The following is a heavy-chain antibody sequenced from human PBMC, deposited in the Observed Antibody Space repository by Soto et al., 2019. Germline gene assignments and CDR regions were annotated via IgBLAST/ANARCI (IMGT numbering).Heavy chain of an antibody. V-gene: IGHV3-66*01. CDR3: VKATSSTTSYHY. CDR1: GFIVSNTY. CDR2: IYSGGST. D-gene: IGHD1-26*01. J-gene: IGHJ4*02. Sequence: EVQLVESGGGLVQPGGSLRLSCAASGFIVSNTYMSWVRQAPGKGLEWVSVIYSGGSTFYTDSVKGRFTVSRDSSTKMLYLQMSSLTAEDTAVYYCVKATSSTTSYHYFGQGTLVTVSS.